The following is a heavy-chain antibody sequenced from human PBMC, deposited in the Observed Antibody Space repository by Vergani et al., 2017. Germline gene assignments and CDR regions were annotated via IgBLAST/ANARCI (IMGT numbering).Heavy chain of an antibody. CDR3: ASGVRDQTGSNWFDP. CDR2: IYYSGST. V-gene: IGHV4-59*06. Sequence: QVQLQESGPGLVKPSETLSLTCTVSGGSISSYYWSWIRQHPGKGLEWIGYIYYSGSTYYNPSLKSRVTISVDTSKNQFSLKLSSVTAADTAVYYCASGVRDQTGSNWFDPWGQGTLVTVSS. D-gene: IGHD3-10*01. J-gene: IGHJ5*02. CDR1: GGSISSYY.